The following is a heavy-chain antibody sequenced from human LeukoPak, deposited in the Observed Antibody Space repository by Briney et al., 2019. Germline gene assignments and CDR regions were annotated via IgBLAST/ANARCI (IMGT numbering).Heavy chain of an antibody. CDR1: GFTFSSYW. J-gene: IGHJ4*02. V-gene: IGHV3-74*01. Sequence: GGSLRLSCAASGFTFSSYWMHWVRQAPGKGLVWVSRINSDGSSTSYADSVKGRFTISRDNAKNTLYLQMNSLRAEDTAVYYCAKLDSSGYPNDYWGQGTLVTVSS. D-gene: IGHD3-22*01. CDR2: INSDGSST. CDR3: AKLDSSGYPNDY.